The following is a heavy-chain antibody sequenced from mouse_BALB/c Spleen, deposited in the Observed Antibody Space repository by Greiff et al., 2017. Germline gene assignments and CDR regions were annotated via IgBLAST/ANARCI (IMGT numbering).Heavy chain of an antibody. J-gene: IGHJ2*01. V-gene: IGHV14-3*02. CDR3: AREGYDVPVYCDD. CDR1: GFNIKDTY. D-gene: IGHD2-14*01. CDR2: IDPANGNT. Sequence: EVQLQQSGAELVKPGASVKLSCTASGFNIKDTYMHWVKQRPEQGLEWIGRIDPANGNTKSDPKFQGKATITADTSSNTAYLQLSSLTSEDTAVYYGAREGYDVPVYCDDGGQGTTLTVST.